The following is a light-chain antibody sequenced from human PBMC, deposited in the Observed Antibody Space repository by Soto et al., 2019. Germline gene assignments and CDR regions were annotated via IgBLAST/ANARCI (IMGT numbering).Light chain of an antibody. CDR1: SGSIASNY. Sequence: NFMLTQPHSVSESPGKTVTISCTGRSGSIASNYVQWFQQRPGSAPTTVIYEDNKRPSGVPDRFSGSIDSSSNSAALTISGLKTEDEADYYCQSYGDNNQVFGGGTKLTV. CDR3: QSYGDNNQV. J-gene: IGLJ3*02. V-gene: IGLV6-57*02. CDR2: EDN.